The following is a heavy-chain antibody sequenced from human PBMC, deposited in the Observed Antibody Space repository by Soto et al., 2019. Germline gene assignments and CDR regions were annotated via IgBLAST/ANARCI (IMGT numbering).Heavy chain of an antibody. Sequence: PGESLKISCKDSGYSFTSYWIVWVRQMPGKGLEWMGIIYPGDSDTRYSPSFQGQVTISADKSISTAYLQWSSLKASDTAMYYCARQGRGPAARPPKSFGYWGQGTLVTVSS. CDR1: GYSFTSYW. V-gene: IGHV5-51*01. CDR2: IYPGDSDT. D-gene: IGHD6-6*01. J-gene: IGHJ4*02. CDR3: ARQGRGPAARPPKSFGY.